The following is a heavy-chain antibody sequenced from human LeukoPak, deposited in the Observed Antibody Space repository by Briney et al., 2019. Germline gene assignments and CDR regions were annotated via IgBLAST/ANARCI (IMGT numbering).Heavy chain of an antibody. CDR2: INPNSGGT. CDR1: EYSFTGYY. CDR3: ASLGMYRSSEHFDY. V-gene: IGHV1-2*02. J-gene: IGHJ4*02. Sequence: WASVKVSCKASEYSFTGYYMHWVRQAPGQGLEWMGWINPNSGGTDYAQKFQGRVTMTRDTSISTAYMELSSLGSDDTAVYYCASLGMYRSSEHFDYWGQGTLVTVSS. D-gene: IGHD6-6*01.